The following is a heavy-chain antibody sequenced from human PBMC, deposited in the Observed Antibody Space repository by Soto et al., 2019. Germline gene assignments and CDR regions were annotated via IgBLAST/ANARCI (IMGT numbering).Heavy chain of an antibody. CDR1: GGTFSSYT. CDR2: IIPILGIA. Sequence: QVQLVQSGAEVKKPGSSVKVSCKASGGTFSSYTISWVRQAPGQGLEWMGRIIPILGIANYAQKFQGRVTITADKSTSTAYMELSSLRSEDTAVYYCAREDGVAVRVGFDPWGQGTLVTVSS. CDR3: AREDGVAVRVGFDP. D-gene: IGHD3-22*01. V-gene: IGHV1-69*08. J-gene: IGHJ5*02.